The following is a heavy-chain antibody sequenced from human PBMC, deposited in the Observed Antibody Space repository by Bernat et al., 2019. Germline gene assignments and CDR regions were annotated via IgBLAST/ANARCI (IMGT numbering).Heavy chain of an antibody. CDR3: AREGQELAYYFDY. D-gene: IGHD6-13*01. Sequence: VQLVESGGGVVQPGGVLRLLCAAFGFTFSSYGMHWVRQAPGKGLEWVAGIWYDGSNKYYADSVKGRFTFSRDNSKNTLYQHMNRLRAEDTAVYYCAREGQELAYYFDYWGQGTLVTVSS. J-gene: IGHJ4*02. V-gene: IGHV3-33*01. CDR2: IWYDGSNK. CDR1: GFTFSSYG.